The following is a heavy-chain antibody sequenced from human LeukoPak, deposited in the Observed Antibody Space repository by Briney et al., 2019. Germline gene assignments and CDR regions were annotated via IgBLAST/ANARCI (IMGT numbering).Heavy chain of an antibody. Sequence: GGSLRLSCAASGFTFSSHGMHWVRQAPGKGLEWVAVIWYDGSNKYYADSVKGRFTISRDNSKNTLYLQMNSLRAEDTAVYYCAKDRSVTRDAFDIWGQGTMVTVSS. CDR3: AKDRSVTRDAFDI. CDR2: IWYDGSNK. CDR1: GFTFSSHG. V-gene: IGHV3-33*06. J-gene: IGHJ3*02. D-gene: IGHD4-17*01.